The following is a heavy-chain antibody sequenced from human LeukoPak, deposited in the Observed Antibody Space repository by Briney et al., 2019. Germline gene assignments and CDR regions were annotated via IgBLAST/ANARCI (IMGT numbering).Heavy chain of an antibody. CDR1: GDTFSSYA. Sequence: ASAKVSCKASGDTFSSYAISCVPQAPEQGLEWMGRFIPIFGTANYAQNFQGRVTVTTDESTSTAYMELSSLRSEDTAVYYCARAGYEVDYWGQGTLVTVSS. D-gene: IGHD3-3*01. J-gene: IGHJ4*02. CDR3: ARAGYEVDY. V-gene: IGHV1-69*05. CDR2: FIPIFGTA.